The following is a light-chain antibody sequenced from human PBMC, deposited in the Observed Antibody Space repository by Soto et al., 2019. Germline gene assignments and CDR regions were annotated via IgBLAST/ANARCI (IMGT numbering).Light chain of an antibody. J-gene: IGLJ1*01. V-gene: IGLV2-8*01. CDR2: EVN. Sequence: SXLXQPPSAXGSPGQSVTISCTXXXCVVGGYNYVSWYQQHPGKAPKLIIYEVNKRPSGVPDRFSGSKSGNTASLTVSGLQAEDEADYYCSSHAGSNNVFGTGTKVTVL. CDR1: XCVVGGYNY. CDR3: SSHAGSNNV.